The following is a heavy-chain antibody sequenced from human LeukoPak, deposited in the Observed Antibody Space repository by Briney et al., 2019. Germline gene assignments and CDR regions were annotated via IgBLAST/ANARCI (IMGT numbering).Heavy chain of an antibody. V-gene: IGHV3-30-3*01. J-gene: IGHJ4*02. Sequence: PGGSLRLSCAASGFTFSSYAMHWVRQAPGKGLEWVAVISYDGSNKYYADSVKGRFTISRDNSKNTLNLQMNSLRAEDTAVYYCARKGMGSYGSYANFDYWGQGTLVTVSS. CDR2: ISYDGSNK. D-gene: IGHD3-16*01. CDR3: ARKGMGSYGSYANFDY. CDR1: GFTFSSYA.